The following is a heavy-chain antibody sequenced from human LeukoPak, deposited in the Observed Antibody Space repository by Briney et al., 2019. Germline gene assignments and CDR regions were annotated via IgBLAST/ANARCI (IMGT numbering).Heavy chain of an antibody. CDR1: GYSFTSYW. CDR2: IDPSDSYT. V-gene: IGHV5-10-1*01. D-gene: IGHD3-10*01. CDR3: ARWMVRGRPLDY. J-gene: IGHJ4*02. Sequence: GESLKISCKGPGYSFTSYWITWVRQMPGKGLEWMGRIDPSDSYTNYSPSFQGYVTISADKSISTAYLQWSSLKASDTAMYYCARWMVRGRPLDYWGQGTLVTVSS.